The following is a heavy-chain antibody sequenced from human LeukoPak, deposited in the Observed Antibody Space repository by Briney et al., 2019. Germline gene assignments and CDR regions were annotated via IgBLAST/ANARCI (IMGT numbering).Heavy chain of an antibody. V-gene: IGHV3-23*01. CDR2: VSGSGGTT. CDR3: ARDPSYYDSSALDY. CDR1: GFTFTTYA. Sequence: GGSLRLSCAASGFTFTTYAMSWVRQPPGKGLGWVSTVSGSGGTTYYADSVKGRFTISRDNSKNTLYLQMNSLRAEDTAVYYCARDPSYYDSSALDYWGQGTLVTVSS. J-gene: IGHJ4*02. D-gene: IGHD3-22*01.